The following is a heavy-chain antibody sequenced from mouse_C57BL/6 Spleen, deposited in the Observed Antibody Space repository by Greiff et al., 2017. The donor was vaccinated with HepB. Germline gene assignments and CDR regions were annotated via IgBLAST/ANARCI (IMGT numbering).Heavy chain of an antibody. D-gene: IGHD2-1*01. V-gene: IGHV1-50*01. CDR3: ARSDGNFPLDY. CDR2: IDPSDSYT. CDR1: GYTFTSYW. Sequence: VQLQQSGAELVKPGASVKLSCKASGYTFTSYWMQWVKQRPGQGLEWIGEIDPSDSYTNYNQKFKGKATLTVDTSSSTAYMQLSSLTSEDSAVYYCARSDGNFPLDYWGQGTTLTVSS. J-gene: IGHJ2*01.